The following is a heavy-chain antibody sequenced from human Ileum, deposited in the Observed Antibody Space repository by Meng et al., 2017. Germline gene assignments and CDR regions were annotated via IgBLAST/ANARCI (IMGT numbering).Heavy chain of an antibody. CDR3: ARDTYYYDSSGYYYRGHFDY. J-gene: IGHJ4*02. CDR2: IYYSGST. CDR1: GGSVSSGSYY. Sequence: SETLSLTCTVPGGSVSSGSYYWSWIRQPPGKGLEWIGYIYYSGSTNYNPSLKSRVTISVDTSKNQFSLKLSSVTAADTAVYYCARDTYYYDSSGYYYRGHFDYWGQGTLVTVSS. V-gene: IGHV4-61*01. D-gene: IGHD3-22*01.